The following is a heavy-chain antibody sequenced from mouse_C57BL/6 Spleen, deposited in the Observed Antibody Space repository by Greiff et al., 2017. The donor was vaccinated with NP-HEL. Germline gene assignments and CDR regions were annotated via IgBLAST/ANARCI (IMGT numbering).Heavy chain of an antibody. D-gene: IGHD1-1*01. CDR3: TSYYYGYWYFDV. J-gene: IGHJ1*03. CDR1: GYTFTDYE. CDR2: IDPETGGT. V-gene: IGHV1-15*01. Sequence: VQGVESGAELVRPGASVTLSCKASGYTFTDYEMHWVKQTPVHGLEWIGAIDPETGGTAYNQKFKGKAMLTADKSSSTAYMELRSLTSEDSAVYYCTSYYYGYWYFDVWGTGTTVTVSS.